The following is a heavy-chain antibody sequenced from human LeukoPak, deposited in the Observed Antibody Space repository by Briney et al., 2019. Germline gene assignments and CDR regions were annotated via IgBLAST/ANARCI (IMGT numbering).Heavy chain of an antibody. CDR2: ISSSGGTI. D-gene: IGHD3-16*01. CDR3: ARGGNWFDP. V-gene: IGHV3-48*03. CDR1: GFTFSSYE. Sequence: GGSLRLSCAASGFTFSSYEMNWVRQAPGKGLECVSYISSSGGTISYADSVKGRFTISRDNAKNALYLQMNSLRAEDTANYYCARGGNWFDPWGQGTLVTVSS. J-gene: IGHJ5*02.